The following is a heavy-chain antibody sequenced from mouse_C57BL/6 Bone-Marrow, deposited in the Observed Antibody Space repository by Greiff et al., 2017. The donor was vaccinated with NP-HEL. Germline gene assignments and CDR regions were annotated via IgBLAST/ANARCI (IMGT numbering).Heavy chain of an antibody. Sequence: QVQLQQSGAELARPGASVKLSCKASGYTFTSYGISWVKQRTGQGLEWIGEIYPRSGNTYYNEKFKGKATLTADKSSSTAYMELRSLTSEDSAVYFCARVSSGYVRFAYWGQGTLVTVSA. D-gene: IGHD3-2*02. V-gene: IGHV1-81*01. J-gene: IGHJ3*01. CDR3: ARVSSGYVRFAY. CDR2: IYPRSGNT. CDR1: GYTFTSYG.